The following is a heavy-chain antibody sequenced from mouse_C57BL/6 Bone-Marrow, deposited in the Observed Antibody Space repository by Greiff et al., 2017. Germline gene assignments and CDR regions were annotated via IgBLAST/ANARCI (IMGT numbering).Heavy chain of an antibody. CDR3: AKGFAY. V-gene: IGHV1-50*01. Sequence: QVQLQQPGAELVKPGASVKLSCKASGYTFTSYWMQWVKQRPGQGLEWIGEIDTSASYTNYNQKFKGKATLTVGTSSSTAYMQLSSLTSEDSAVYYWAKGFAYWGQGTLVTVSA. CDR1: GYTFTSYW. J-gene: IGHJ3*01. CDR2: IDTSASYT.